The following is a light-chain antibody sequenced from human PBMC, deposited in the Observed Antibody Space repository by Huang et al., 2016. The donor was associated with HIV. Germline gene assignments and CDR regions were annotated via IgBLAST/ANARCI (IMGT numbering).Light chain of an antibody. J-gene: IGKJ4*01. V-gene: IGKV1-5*03. Sequence: DIQMTQSPSTLSASVGDRVTITCRASQSITRRLAWYQQKPGKAPTLLIYKASTLGDGVPARFSGSGSGTEFTLTISSLQPDDFATYYCQQYNRYSITFGGGTKVDIK. CDR1: QSITRR. CDR3: QQYNRYSIT. CDR2: KAS.